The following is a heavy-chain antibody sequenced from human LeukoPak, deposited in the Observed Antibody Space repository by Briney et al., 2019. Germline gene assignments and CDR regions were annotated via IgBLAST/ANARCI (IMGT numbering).Heavy chain of an antibody. D-gene: IGHD1-26*01. CDR2: ISGSGGST. V-gene: IGHV3-23*01. J-gene: IGHJ4*02. CDR1: GFTFSSYA. Sequence: PGGSLRLSCAASGFTFSSYAMSWVRQAPGKGLEWVSAISGSGGSTYYADSVKGRFTISRDNSKNTLYLQMNSLRAEDTAVYYCAKDLLSVGATTPFFFDYWGQGTLDTVSS. CDR3: AKDLLSVGATTPFFFDY.